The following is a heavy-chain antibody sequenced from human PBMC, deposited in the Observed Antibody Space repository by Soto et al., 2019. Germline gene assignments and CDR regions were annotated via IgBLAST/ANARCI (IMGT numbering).Heavy chain of an antibody. CDR2: IYYSGST. J-gene: IGHJ4*02. V-gene: IGHV4-31*03. CDR1: GGSISSGGYY. Sequence: QVQLQESGPGLVKPSQTLSLTCTVSGGSISSGGYYWSWIRQHPGKGLEWIGYIYYSGSTYYNPSLKSRVTIAVTTSKEQFSLKLSSVPAADTGVYYCAREDRSGYCFAYWGQGTLVTVSS. D-gene: IGHD3-22*01. CDR3: AREDRSGYCFAY.